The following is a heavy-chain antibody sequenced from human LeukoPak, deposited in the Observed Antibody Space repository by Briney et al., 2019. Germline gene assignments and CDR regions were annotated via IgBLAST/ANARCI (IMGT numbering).Heavy chain of an antibody. D-gene: IGHD6-6*01. CDR2: IYPGDSDT. Sequence: GESLKISCKGSGYSFTSYWIGWVRQMPGKGLEWMGIIYPGDSDTRYSPSFQGQVTISADKSISTAYLQWSSLKASDTAMYYCATAQGSAARFPFGSNRYAFDIWGQGTMVTVSS. V-gene: IGHV5-51*01. CDR3: ATAQGSAARFPFGSNRYAFDI. CDR1: GYSFTSYW. J-gene: IGHJ3*02.